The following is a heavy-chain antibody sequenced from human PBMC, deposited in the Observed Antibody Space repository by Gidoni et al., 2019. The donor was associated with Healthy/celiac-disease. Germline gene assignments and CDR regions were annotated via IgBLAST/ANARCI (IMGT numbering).Heavy chain of an antibody. CDR3: ARSPVYYDFWSGYYPGSNWFDP. CDR2: IYYSGST. Sequence: QVQLQESGPGLVKPSETLSLTCTVSGGSISRYYWSWLRQPPGKGLEWIGYIYYSGSTNYNPSLKSRVTISVDTSKNQFSLKLSSVTAADTAVYYCARSPVYYDFWSGYYPGSNWFDPWGQGTLVTVSS. V-gene: IGHV4-59*01. D-gene: IGHD3-3*01. J-gene: IGHJ5*02. CDR1: GGSISRYY.